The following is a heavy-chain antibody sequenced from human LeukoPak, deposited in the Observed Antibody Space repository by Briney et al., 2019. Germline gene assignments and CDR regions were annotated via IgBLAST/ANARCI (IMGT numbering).Heavy chain of an antibody. CDR1: GGAISSYY. J-gene: IGHJ4*02. CDR3: ARERWSRSSGGFDD. Sequence: SETLSLTCTGSGGAISSYYWSWIRQPAGLGLEWIGRVYTSGNTNYNPALKSRVTMSVDTSKSQFSLKLSPVTAADTAVYYCARERWSRSSGGFDDWGQGTLVTVSS. CDR2: VYTSGNT. D-gene: IGHD6-6*01. V-gene: IGHV4-4*07.